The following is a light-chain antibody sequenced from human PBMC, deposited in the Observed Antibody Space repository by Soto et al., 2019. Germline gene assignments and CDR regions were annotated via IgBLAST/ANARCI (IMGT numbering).Light chain of an antibody. V-gene: IGKV3-11*01. CDR1: QSISSY. CDR2: DAS. J-gene: IGKJ4*01. Sequence: EIVLTQSPATLSLSPGERATLSCRASQSISSYLAWYQQKPGQAPRLLIYDASNRATGIPARFSGSGSGTDFTLTISALEPEDFAIYYCQHRSNWPLTFGGGTKVEIK. CDR3: QHRSNWPLT.